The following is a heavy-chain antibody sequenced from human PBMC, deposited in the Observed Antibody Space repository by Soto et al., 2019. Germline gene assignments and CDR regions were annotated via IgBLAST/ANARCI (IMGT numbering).Heavy chain of an antibody. CDR1: GFTFSSYG. CDR3: AKESGYSSSSSGMDV. D-gene: IGHD6-6*01. CDR2: ISYDGSNK. J-gene: IGHJ6*02. Sequence: GGSLILSCAASGFTFSSYGMHWVRQAPGKGLAWVAVISYDGSNKYYADSVKGRFTISRDNSKNTLYLQMNSLRAEDTAVYYCAKESGYSSSSSGMDVWGQGT. V-gene: IGHV3-30*18.